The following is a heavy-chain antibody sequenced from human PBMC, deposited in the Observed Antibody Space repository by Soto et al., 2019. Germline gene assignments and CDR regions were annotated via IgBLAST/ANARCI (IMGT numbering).Heavy chain of an antibody. D-gene: IGHD2-21*02. CDR1: GYIFTKYG. CDR2: INVYNGDR. Sequence: QVPVVQSGPELKKPGASVKVSCKAQGYIFTKYGIGWVRQAPGHGLEWKGLINVYNGDRKVAQKFQDRVPMTTDTATDTPYMVLNSLRSGDTAVYCCARLQLGRDLMLNCFDPLGQGTPVTLSS. J-gene: IGHJ5*02. CDR3: ARLQLGRDLMLNCFDP. V-gene: IGHV1-18*01.